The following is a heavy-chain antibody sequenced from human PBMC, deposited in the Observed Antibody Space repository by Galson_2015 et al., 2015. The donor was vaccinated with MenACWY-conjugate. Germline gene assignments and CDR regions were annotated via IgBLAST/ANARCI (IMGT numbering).Heavy chain of an antibody. V-gene: IGHV3-74*01. CDR2: INPGGSST. CDR3: AKTRGASFYFDS. J-gene: IGHJ4*02. Sequence: SLRLSCAASGFILNTYWMHWVRQAPGKGLVRVSRINPGGSSTTYADSVKDRFTISRDNAKNTLYLRMNSLRPEDTAVFYCAKTRGASFYFDSWGQGTLVTVSS. CDR1: GFILNTYW. D-gene: IGHD1-26*01.